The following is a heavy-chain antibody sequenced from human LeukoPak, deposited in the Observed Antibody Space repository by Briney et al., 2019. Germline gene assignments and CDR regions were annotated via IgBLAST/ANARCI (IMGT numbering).Heavy chain of an antibody. J-gene: IGHJ6*03. CDR2: IYYSGST. V-gene: IGHV4-39*07. Sequence: SETLSLTCTVSGGSISSSSYYWGWIRQPPGKGLEWIGSIYYSGSTYYNPSLKSRVTVSVDTSKSQFSLKLSSVTAADTAVYYCARRGGSGRYGVTPYYYYYYMDVWGKGTTVTISS. D-gene: IGHD6-19*01. CDR3: ARRGGSGRYGVTPYYYYYYMDV. CDR1: GGSISSSSYY.